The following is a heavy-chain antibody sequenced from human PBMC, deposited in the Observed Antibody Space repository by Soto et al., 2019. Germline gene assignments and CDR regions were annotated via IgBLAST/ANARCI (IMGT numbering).Heavy chain of an antibody. CDR1: GGTFSSYT. J-gene: IGHJ5*02. Sequence: GASVKVSCKASGGTFSSYTISWVRQAPGQGLEWMGRIIPILGIANYAQKFQGRVTITADKSTSTAYMELSSLRSEDTAVYYCARDRYDYIWGSPKWWFDPWGQGTLVTVSS. V-gene: IGHV1-69*04. CDR3: ARDRYDYIWGSPKWWFDP. D-gene: IGHD3-16*01. CDR2: IIPILGIA.